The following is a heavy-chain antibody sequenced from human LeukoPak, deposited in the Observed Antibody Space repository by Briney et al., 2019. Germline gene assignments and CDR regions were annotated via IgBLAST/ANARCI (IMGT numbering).Heavy chain of an antibody. CDR3: ARERHLWFGELSDYYYMDV. V-gene: IGHV4-59*01. D-gene: IGHD3-10*01. Sequence: SETLSLACTVSGGSISSYYWTWMRQAPGKGLEWIGYIYHSGSSTYYNPSLNSRVTISVDTSKNQFSLKLSSVTAADTAVYYCARERHLWFGELSDYYYMDVWGKGTTVTISS. J-gene: IGHJ6*03. CDR1: GGSISSYY. CDR2: IYHSGSST.